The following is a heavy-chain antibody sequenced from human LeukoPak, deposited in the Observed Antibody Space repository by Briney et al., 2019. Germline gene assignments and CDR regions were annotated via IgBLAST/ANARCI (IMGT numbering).Heavy chain of an antibody. CDR3: ARGWCSGGSCYSGFDY. D-gene: IGHD2-15*01. J-gene: IGHJ4*02. CDR1: GGTFSSYA. CDR2: IIPIFGTA. V-gene: IGHV1-69*13. Sequence: SVKVSCKASGGTFSSYAISWVRQAPGQGLEWMGGIIPIFGTANYARKFQGRVTITADESTSTAYMELSSLRSEDTAVYYCARGWCSGGSCYSGFDYWGQGTLVTVSS.